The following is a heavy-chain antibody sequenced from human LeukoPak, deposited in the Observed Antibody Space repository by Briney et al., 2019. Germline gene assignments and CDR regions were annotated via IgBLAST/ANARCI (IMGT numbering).Heavy chain of an antibody. CDR2: INPNSGGT. J-gene: IGHJ6*02. CDR1: GYTFTGYY. CDR3: ARHLVYDSPPSGMDV. D-gene: IGHD3-16*01. V-gene: IGHV1-2*02. Sequence: ASVKVSCKASGYTFTGYYMHWVRQAPGQGLEWMGWINPNSGGTNYAQKFQGRVTMTRDTSISTAYMELSRLRSDDTAVYYCARHLVYDSPPSGMDVWGQGTTVTVSS.